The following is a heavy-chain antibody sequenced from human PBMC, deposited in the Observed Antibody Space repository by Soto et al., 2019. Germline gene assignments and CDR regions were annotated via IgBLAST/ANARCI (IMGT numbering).Heavy chain of an antibody. D-gene: IGHD2-8*01. Sequence: PSETLSLTCAVYGGSFSGYYWSWIRQPPGKGLEWIGEINHSGSTNYNPFLKSRVTISVDKSKNQFSLKLSSVTAADAAVYYCARDARVRYCTNGVCYTDWFDPWGQGTLVTVSS. CDR2: INHSGST. J-gene: IGHJ5*02. CDR1: GGSFSGYY. CDR3: ARDARVRYCTNGVCYTDWFDP. V-gene: IGHV4-34*01.